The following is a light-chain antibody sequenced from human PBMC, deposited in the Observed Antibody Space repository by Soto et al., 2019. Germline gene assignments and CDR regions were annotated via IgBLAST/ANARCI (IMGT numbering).Light chain of an antibody. Sequence: QSALTQPASVSGSPGQSITISCTGTSSDVGGYNYVSWYQQHPGKAPKLMIYDVSSRPSGVSNRFSGSKSGNTASLTISGLQAEDEADYYCSSYTSSTTEVFGTGIKLTVL. CDR2: DVS. CDR1: SSDVGGYNY. J-gene: IGLJ1*01. V-gene: IGLV2-14*01. CDR3: SSYTSSTTEV.